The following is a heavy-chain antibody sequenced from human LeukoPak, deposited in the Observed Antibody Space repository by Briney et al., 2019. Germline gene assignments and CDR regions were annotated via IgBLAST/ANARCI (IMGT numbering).Heavy chain of an antibody. Sequence: SQTLSLTCAISGDSISSNNAAWNWIRLSPSRGLEWLGRTLYRSKWLNDYAPSVKGRITINPDTSKSQFSLQLKSVTPEDTALYYCTRGPDDLLHGRAFDFWGQGTMVTVSS. V-gene: IGHV6-1*01. J-gene: IGHJ3*01. CDR1: GDSISSNNAA. CDR2: TLYRSKWLN. D-gene: IGHD3-3*01. CDR3: TRGPDDLLHGRAFDF.